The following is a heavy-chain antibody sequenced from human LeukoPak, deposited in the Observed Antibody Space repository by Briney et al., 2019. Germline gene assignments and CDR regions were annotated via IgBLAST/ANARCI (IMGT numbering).Heavy chain of an antibody. CDR2: IYYSEST. D-gene: IGHD4-23*01. V-gene: IGHV4-59*01. CDR3: AREDGGNPSG. J-gene: IGHJ4*02. Sequence: PSETLSLTCTVSGGSISSYYWSWIRQPPGKGLEWLGYIYYSESTNYNPSLKSRVTISVDTSKNQFALKLSSVTAVDTAVYYCAREDGGNPSGWGQGTLVTVSS. CDR1: GGSISSYY.